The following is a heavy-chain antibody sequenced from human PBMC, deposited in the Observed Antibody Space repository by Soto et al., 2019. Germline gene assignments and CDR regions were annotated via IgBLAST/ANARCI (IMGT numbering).Heavy chain of an antibody. V-gene: IGHV4-59*08. D-gene: IGHD3-16*01. CDR1: GGSLSSYY. J-gene: IGHJ4*02. Sequence: QVQLQESGPGLVKPSETLFLTCTVSGGSLSSYYWSWIRQPPGKGLEWIGYIYYSGSTNYNPSLKSRVTISVDTSKNQFSLRLRSVTAADTAVYYCARRWGEALDYWGQGTLVTVSS. CDR2: IYYSGST. CDR3: ARRWGEALDY.